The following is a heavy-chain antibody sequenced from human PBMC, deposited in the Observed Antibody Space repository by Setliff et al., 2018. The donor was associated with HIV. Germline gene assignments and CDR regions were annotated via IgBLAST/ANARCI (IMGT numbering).Heavy chain of an antibody. J-gene: IGHJ4*02. CDR1: GFSFGSNW. D-gene: IGHD4-17*01. Sequence: GGSLRLSCAASGFSFGSNWMSWVRQAPGKGLEWVANIKQDGSDKYYVYSVKGRIIISRDNAKNSVYLQMNSLRAEDTAVYYCARIPYSDSFFDSWGQGTLVTVSS. CDR2: IKQDGSDK. V-gene: IGHV3-7*03. CDR3: ARIPYSDSFFDS.